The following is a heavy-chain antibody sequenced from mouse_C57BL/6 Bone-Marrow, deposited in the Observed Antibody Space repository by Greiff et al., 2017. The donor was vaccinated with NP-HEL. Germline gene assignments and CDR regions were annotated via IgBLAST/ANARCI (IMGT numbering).Heavy chain of an antibody. Sequence: EVQRVESGAELVRPGASVKLSCTASGFNIKDDYMHWVKQRPEQGLEWIGWIDPENGDTEYASKFQGKATITADTSSNTAYLQLSSLTSEDTAVYYCTPITTVVSTGTSMYFDVWGTGTTVTVSS. D-gene: IGHD1-1*01. CDR2: IDPENGDT. J-gene: IGHJ1*03. V-gene: IGHV14-4*01. CDR1: GFNIKDDY. CDR3: TPITTVVSTGTSMYFDV.